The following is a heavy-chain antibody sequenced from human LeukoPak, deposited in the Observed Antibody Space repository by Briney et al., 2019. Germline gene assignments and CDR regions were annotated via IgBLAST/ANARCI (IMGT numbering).Heavy chain of an antibody. CDR3: AISYGSGSYYNGECFDY. V-gene: IGHV1-2*02. CDR1: GYTFTGYY. J-gene: IGHJ4*02. CDR2: INPNSGGT. D-gene: IGHD3-10*01. Sequence: ASVKVSSKASGYTFTGYYMHWVRQAPGQGLEWMGWINPNSGGTNYAQKFQGRVTMTRDTSISTAYMELSRLRSDDTAVYYCAISYGSGSYYNGECFDYWGQGTLVTVSS.